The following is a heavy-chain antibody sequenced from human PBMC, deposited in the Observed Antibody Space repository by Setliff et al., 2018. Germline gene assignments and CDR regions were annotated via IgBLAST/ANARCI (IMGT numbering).Heavy chain of an antibody. Sequence: SETLSLTCTFSGGSISGASIWSWIRQPPGKGLEFIGYIYYGGSTDYNPSLKSRVTISVDTSKNQFSLKLSSVTAADTAVYYCARAGLAGRTSSYYYYYYMDVWGKGTTVTVSS. CDR2: IYYGGST. J-gene: IGHJ6*03. CDR3: ARAGLAGRTSSYYYYYYMDV. V-gene: IGHV4-31*03. D-gene: IGHD6-6*01. CDR1: GGSISGASI.